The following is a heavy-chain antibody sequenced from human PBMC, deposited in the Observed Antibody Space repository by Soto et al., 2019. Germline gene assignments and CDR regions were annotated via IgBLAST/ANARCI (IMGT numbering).Heavy chain of an antibody. D-gene: IGHD6-19*01. CDR1: DFTFSNYW. V-gene: IGHV3-74*01. Sequence: PGGSLRLSCAASDFTFSNYWMYWVRQAPWKGLVWVSRIKSDGSSTSYADSVEGRFTISRDNAKNTLYLQMNSLRGEDTAVYYCARFPSSGWYYFDYCGHGALVTVSS. J-gene: IGHJ4*01. CDR3: ARFPSSGWYYFDY. CDR2: IKSDGSST.